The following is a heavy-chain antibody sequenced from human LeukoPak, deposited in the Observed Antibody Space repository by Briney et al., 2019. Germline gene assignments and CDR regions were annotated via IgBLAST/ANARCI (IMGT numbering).Heavy chain of an antibody. Sequence: GGSLRLSCAASGFTFSSYAMNWVRQAPGKGLEWVSTISGSGGSTYYADSVKGRFTISGDNSKNTLYLQMNSLRAEDTAVYYCAKDQAGGSSSWRPPNWFDPWGQGTLVTVSS. V-gene: IGHV3-23*01. CDR3: AKDQAGGSSSWRPPNWFDP. CDR2: ISGSGGST. D-gene: IGHD6-13*01. CDR1: GFTFSSYA. J-gene: IGHJ5*02.